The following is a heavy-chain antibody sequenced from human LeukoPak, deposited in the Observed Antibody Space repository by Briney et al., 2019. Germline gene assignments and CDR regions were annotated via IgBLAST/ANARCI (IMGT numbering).Heavy chain of an antibody. CDR1: GYTFNGYY. CDR3: ARDLVAGTGNWFDP. Sequence: ASVKVSCKASGYTFNGYYMHWVRQAPGQGLEWMGWINPNSGGTNYAQKFQGRVTMTRDTSISTAYMELSRLRSDDTAVYYCARDLVAGTGNWFDPWGQGTLVTVSS. V-gene: IGHV1-2*02. J-gene: IGHJ5*02. CDR2: INPNSGGT. D-gene: IGHD6-19*01.